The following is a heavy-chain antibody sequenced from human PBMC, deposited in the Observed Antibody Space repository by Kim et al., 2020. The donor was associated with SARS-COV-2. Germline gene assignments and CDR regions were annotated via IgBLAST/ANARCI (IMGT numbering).Heavy chain of an antibody. CDR1: GFTFSGYA. Sequence: GGSLRLSCAASGFTFSGYAMSWVRQAPGKGLEWVSGTGSGGGSTFYADSVRGRFTISRDNSKNTLYLQMNSLRAEDTAVYYCAKHLKPRPTVPSYYYGLDVWGQGTTVTVSS. CDR3: AKHLKPRPTVPSYYYGLDV. D-gene: IGHD4-4*01. CDR2: TGSGGGST. V-gene: IGHV3-23*01. J-gene: IGHJ6*02.